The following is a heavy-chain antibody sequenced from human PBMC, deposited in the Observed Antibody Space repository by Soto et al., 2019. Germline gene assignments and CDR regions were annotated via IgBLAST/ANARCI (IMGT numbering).Heavy chain of an antibody. CDR1: GFTFSEYY. Sequence: GGSLILSCVSSGFTFSEYYLSWIGQTPGKGRVWSSYISKNGRNMYYRDSVKGRFTISRDNTKKVLYLQINGLRAEDTAVYYCARHPPPSCSGALCSPYWGQGVLVTVSS. J-gene: IGHJ4*02. CDR3: ARHPPPSCSGALCSPY. V-gene: IGHV3-11*01. D-gene: IGHD2-15*01. CDR2: ISKNGRNM.